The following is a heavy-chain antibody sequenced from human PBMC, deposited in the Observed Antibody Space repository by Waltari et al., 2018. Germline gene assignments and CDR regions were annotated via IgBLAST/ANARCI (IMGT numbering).Heavy chain of an antibody. Sequence: QVPLVQSGAEVKKPGASVRVSCKASGYKFTGFSMHWLRQAPGQGLEWMGWIKPSSGRTRYAQKFEDRVIMSRDTSTSTAFMELTGLRPDDTAVYYCARDDHCDFWGQGTLVTVSS. CDR1: GYKFTGFS. V-gene: IGHV1-2*02. J-gene: IGHJ4*02. CDR3: ARDDHCDF. CDR2: IKPSSGRT.